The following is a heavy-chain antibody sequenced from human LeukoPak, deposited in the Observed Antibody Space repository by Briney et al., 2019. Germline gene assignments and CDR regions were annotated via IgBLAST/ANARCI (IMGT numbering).Heavy chain of an antibody. CDR2: ISYDGSNK. Sequence: GRSLRLSCAASGFTFSSYAMHWVRQAPGKGLEWVAVISYDGSNKYYAGSVKGRFTISRDNSKNTLYLQMNSLRAEDTAVYYCARVEGPWGQGTLVTVSS. J-gene: IGHJ4*02. CDR1: GFTFSSYA. CDR3: ARVEGP. V-gene: IGHV3-30-3*01.